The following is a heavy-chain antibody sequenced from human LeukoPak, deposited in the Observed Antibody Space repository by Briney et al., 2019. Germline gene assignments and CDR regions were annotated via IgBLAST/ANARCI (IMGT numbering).Heavy chain of an antibody. CDR2: IKQDGSEK. Sequence: GGSLRLSCAASGFTFSNYWMSWVRQAPGKGLEWVANIKQDGSEKYYVDSVRGRFTISRDNAKNSLFLQMNSLRAEDTAVYYCARGEYYYDGGYWGQGTLVTVSS. CDR3: ARGEYYYDGGY. CDR1: GFTFSNYW. D-gene: IGHD3-22*01. V-gene: IGHV3-7*03. J-gene: IGHJ4*02.